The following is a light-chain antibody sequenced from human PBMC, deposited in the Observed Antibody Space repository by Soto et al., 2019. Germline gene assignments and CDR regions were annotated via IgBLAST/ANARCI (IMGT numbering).Light chain of an antibody. V-gene: IGKV1-39*01. CDR1: QSISSN. Sequence: DIQMTQSASSLSASVGDRVTITCRASQSISSNLNWHQQKPGKAPKVPIYAASSLQSGVPSRFSGSGSGTDFTLTNSSLQPENFATYYCQQSYSIPYTFGQRTKLEIK. CDR2: AAS. J-gene: IGKJ2*01. CDR3: QQSYSIPYT.